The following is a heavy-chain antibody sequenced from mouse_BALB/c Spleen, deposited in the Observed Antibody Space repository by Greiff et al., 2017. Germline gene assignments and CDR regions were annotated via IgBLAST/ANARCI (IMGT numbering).Heavy chain of an antibody. D-gene: IGHD2-1*01. CDR2: IDTSDSYT. CDR3: ASINYGNYAY. V-gene: IGHV1-69*02. J-gene: IGHJ2*01. Sequence: QVQLQQPGAELVKPGASVKLSCKASGYTFTSYWMHWVKQRPGQGLEWIGAIDTSDSYTSYNQKFKGKATLTVDESSSTAYMQLSSLTSEDSAVYYCASINYGNYAYWGQGTTLTVSS. CDR1: GYTFTSYW.